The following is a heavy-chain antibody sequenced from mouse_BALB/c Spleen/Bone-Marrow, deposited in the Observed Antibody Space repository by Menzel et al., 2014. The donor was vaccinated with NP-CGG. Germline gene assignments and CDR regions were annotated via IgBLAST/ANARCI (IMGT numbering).Heavy chain of an antibody. V-gene: IGHV1S126*01. Sequence: VQLKESGAELVRPGASVKVSCKASGYTFTSYWINWVKQRPGQGLEWIGNIYPSDSYTNYNQNFKDKATLTVGKSSSTAYMQLSSPTSEDSAVYYCTRQYGNYYAMDYWGQGTSVTVSS. CDR3: TRQYGNYYAMDY. CDR2: IYPSDSYT. J-gene: IGHJ4*01. D-gene: IGHD2-10*02. CDR1: GYTFTSYW.